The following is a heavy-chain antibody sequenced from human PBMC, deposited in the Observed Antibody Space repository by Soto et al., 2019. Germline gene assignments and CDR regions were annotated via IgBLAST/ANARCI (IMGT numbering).Heavy chain of an antibody. Sequence: PGGSLRLSCVASGFTFSSYTIHWVRQAPGKGLEWVAVISYDGSNKYYADSVKGRFSISRDNSKNTLYLQMNSLRAEDTAVYYCARDGYCSGGSCYSVPVFDYWGQGTLVTVSS. D-gene: IGHD2-15*01. CDR2: ISYDGSNK. CDR3: ARDGYCSGGSCYSVPVFDY. CDR1: GFTFSSYT. J-gene: IGHJ4*02. V-gene: IGHV3-30-3*01.